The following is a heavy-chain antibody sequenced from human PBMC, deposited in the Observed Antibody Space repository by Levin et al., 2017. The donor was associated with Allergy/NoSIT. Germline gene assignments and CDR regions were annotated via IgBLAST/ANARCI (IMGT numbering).Heavy chain of an antibody. J-gene: IGHJ5*02. Sequence: SETLSLTCTVSGGSISSYYWSWIRQPAGKGLEWIGRIHSSGSPSYNPSLKSRVTMSVDTSKNQFSLRLSSVTAADTAVYYGARDLAYYPYTWFDPWGQGTLVTVSS. CDR1: GGSISSYY. V-gene: IGHV4-4*07. CDR3: ARDLAYYPYTWFDP. D-gene: IGHD3-10*01. CDR2: IHSSGSP.